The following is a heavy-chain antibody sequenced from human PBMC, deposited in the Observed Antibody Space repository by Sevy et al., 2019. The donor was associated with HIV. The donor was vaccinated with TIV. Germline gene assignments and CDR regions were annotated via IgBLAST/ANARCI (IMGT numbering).Heavy chain of an antibody. J-gene: IGHJ2*01. CDR3: ARHRAYCSDGSCYSPWYFDL. V-gene: IGHV4-39*01. Sequence: SETLSLTCIVSGGSISGSNYYWGWVRQSPGKGPEWIGSNYYSGDTYYNPSLKSRVTISVDTSKNQFSVNRNSMTAADTTVYYCARHRAYCSDGSCYSPWYFDLWGRGTLVTVSS. CDR2: NYYSGDT. CDR1: GGSISGSNYY. D-gene: IGHD2-15*01.